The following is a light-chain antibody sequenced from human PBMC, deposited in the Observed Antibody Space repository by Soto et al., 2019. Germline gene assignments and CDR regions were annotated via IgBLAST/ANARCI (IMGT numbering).Light chain of an antibody. J-gene: IGLJ2*01. CDR3: QSYDSSLSVV. V-gene: IGLV1-40*01. CDR1: SSNIGAGYD. Sequence: QPVLTQPPSVSGAPGQRVTISCTGSSSNIGAGYDVHWYQQLPGTAPKLLIYANSNRPSGVPDRCSGSKSGTSASLAITGLQAEDEADYYCQSYDSSLSVVFGGGTKLTVL. CDR2: ANS.